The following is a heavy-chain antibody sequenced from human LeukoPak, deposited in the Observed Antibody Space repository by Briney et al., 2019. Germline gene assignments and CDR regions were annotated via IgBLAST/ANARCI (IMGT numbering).Heavy chain of an antibody. V-gene: IGHV3-7*01. D-gene: IGHD6-19*01. CDR2: IKQDGSEK. J-gene: IGHJ4*02. CDR1: GFTFSNG. Sequence: GGSLRLSCAASGFTFSNGMRWVRQAPGKGLEWVANIKQDGSEKYYVDSVKGRFTISRDNAKNSLYLQMNSLRAEDTAVYYCATGPSPRIAVAGNDYWGQGTLVTVSS. CDR3: ATGPSPRIAVAGNDY.